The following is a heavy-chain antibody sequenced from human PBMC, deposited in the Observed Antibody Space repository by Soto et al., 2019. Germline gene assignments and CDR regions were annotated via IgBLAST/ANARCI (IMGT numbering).Heavy chain of an antibody. Sequence: TSETLSLTCTVSGGSISSSSYYWGWIRQPPGKGLEWIGSIYYSGSTYYNPSLKSRVTISADTSKNHFSLTLSSVTAADTAVYYCARRAGNRRGYPIDYWGQGIPVTVSS. CDR1: GGSISSSSYY. J-gene: IGHJ4*02. CDR3: ARRAGNRRGYPIDY. D-gene: IGHD5-18*01. CDR2: IYYSGST. V-gene: IGHV4-39*02.